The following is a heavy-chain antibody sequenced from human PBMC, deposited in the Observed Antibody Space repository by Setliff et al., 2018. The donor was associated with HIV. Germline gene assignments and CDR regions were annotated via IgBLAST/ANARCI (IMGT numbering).Heavy chain of an antibody. J-gene: IGHJ4*02. CDR2: VYFTGHT. CDR1: GGSFGRYY. Sequence: SETLSLTCTLSGGSFGRYYWSWIRQSAGKGLEWLGYVYFTGHTNYNPSLQSRVTISVDTSKNQFSLRLNSLTAADTAVYYRARSPGWGGGGIDYWGQGTLVTVSS. V-gene: IGHV4-4*09. CDR3: ARSPGWGGGGIDY. D-gene: IGHD3-10*01.